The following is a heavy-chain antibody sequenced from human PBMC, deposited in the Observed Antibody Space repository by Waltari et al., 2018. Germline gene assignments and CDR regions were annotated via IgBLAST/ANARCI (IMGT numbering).Heavy chain of an antibody. CDR3: ARLRLGHSSSIQVLDY. V-gene: IGHV1-69*13. Sequence: HVQLVQSGAEVKKPGSSVKVSCKASGGTFSSYAISWVRQAPGQGLEWMGGIIPIFGTANYAQKFQGRVTITADESTSTAYMELSSLRSEDTAVYYCARLRLGHSSSIQVLDYWGQGTLVTVSS. CDR2: IIPIFGTA. CDR1: GGTFSSYA. D-gene: IGHD6-13*01. J-gene: IGHJ4*02.